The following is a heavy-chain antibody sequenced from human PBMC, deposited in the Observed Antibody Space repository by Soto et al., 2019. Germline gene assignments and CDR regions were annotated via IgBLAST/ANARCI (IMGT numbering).Heavy chain of an antibody. CDR2: ISAYNGNT. CDR1: GYTFTSYG. J-gene: IGHJ5*02. V-gene: IGHV1-18*01. CDR3: ARDPPYSSGWYAGFDP. Sequence: QVQLVQSGAEVKKPGASVKVSCKASGYTFTSYGISWVRQAPGQGLEWMGWISAYNGNTNYAQKLQGRVTMTTDTPTSTAYMELRSLSSDDTAVYYCARDPPYSSGWYAGFDPWGQGTLVTVSS. D-gene: IGHD6-19*01.